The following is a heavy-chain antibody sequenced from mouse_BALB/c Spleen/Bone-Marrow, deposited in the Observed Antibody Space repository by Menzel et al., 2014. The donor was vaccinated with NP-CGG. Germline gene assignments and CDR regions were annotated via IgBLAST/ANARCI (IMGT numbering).Heavy chain of an antibody. J-gene: IGHJ4*01. V-gene: IGHV2-6-4*01. CDR1: GFSLSRYS. D-gene: IGHD2-14*01. CDR3: ARREVYRYGYYAMDY. Sequence: VKLVESGPGLVAPSQSLSITCTVSGFSLSRYSVHWVRQPPGKGLEWLGMIWGGGSIDYNSALKSRLSISKDNSKSQVFLKMNSLQTDDTAMYYCARREVYRYGYYAMDYWGQGTSVTVSS. CDR2: IWGGGSI.